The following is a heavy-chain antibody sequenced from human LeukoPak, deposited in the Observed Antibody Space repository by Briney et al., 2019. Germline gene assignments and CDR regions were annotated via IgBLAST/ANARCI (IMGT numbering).Heavy chain of an antibody. CDR2: IRSKAYGATT. D-gene: IGHD3-22*01. V-gene: IGHV3-49*04. CDR1: GFILGDYA. CDR3: TRDTAEFYDSSGYAGD. J-gene: IGHJ4*02. Sequence: GGSLRLSCTASGFILGDYAMSWVRQAPGKGLEWVGFIRSKAYGATTEYAASVKGRFTVSRDDSKSIAYLQMNSLKTEDTAVYYCTRDTAEFYDSSGYAGDWGQGTLVTVSS.